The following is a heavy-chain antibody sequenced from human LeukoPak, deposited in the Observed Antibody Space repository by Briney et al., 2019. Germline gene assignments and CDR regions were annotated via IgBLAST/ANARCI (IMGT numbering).Heavy chain of an antibody. CDR3: ASLPAAILPNYYYGMDV. J-gene: IGHJ6*04. CDR2: ISYDGSNK. Sequence: GGSLRLSCAASGFTFSSYAMHWVRQAPGKGLEWVAVISYDGSNKYYADSVKGRFTISRDNPKNTLYLQMNSLRAEDTAVYYCASLPAAILPNYYYGMDVWGKGTTVTVSS. D-gene: IGHD2-2*01. V-gene: IGHV3-30*04. CDR1: GFTFSSYA.